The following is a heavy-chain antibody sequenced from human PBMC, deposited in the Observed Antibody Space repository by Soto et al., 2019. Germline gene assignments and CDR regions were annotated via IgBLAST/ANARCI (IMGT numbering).Heavy chain of an antibody. CDR3: ASQYSSSWYPFDY. J-gene: IGHJ4*02. V-gene: IGHV3-30-3*01. Sequence: GGSLRLSCAASGFTFSSYAMHWVCQAPGKGLEWVAVISYDGSNKYYADSVKGRFTISRDNSKNTLYLQMNSLRAEDTAVYYCASQYSSSWYPFDYWGQGTLVTVSS. D-gene: IGHD6-13*01. CDR1: GFTFSSYA. CDR2: ISYDGSNK.